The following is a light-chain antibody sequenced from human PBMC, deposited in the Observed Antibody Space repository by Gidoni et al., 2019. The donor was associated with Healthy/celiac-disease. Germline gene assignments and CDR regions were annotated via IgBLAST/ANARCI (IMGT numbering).Light chain of an antibody. J-gene: IGKJ4*01. Sequence: DIQMTQSPSSLSASVGDRVTITCQASQDISNYLNWYQQKPGKAPKLLIYDATHLATGVPSRFSVSVSGTDFTFPISSLPPEDFATSYCQQYDNLPLTFGGGTKLEIK. CDR1: QDISNY. CDR3: QQYDNLPLT. CDR2: DAT. V-gene: IGKV1-33*01.